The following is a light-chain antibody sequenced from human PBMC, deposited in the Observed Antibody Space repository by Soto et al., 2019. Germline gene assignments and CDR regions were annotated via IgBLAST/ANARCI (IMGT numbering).Light chain of an antibody. CDR3: AAWGDSLSGVV. J-gene: IGLJ2*01. V-gene: IGLV1-47*01. CDR2: RNN. CDR1: SSNIGSNY. Sequence: QSVLTQPPSASGTPGQRVTISCSGSSSNIGSNYVYWYQQLPGTAPKLLIYRNNQRPSGVPDRFSGSKSDTSVSLAISGLRSEDEADYYCAAWGDSLSGVVFGGGTKLTVL.